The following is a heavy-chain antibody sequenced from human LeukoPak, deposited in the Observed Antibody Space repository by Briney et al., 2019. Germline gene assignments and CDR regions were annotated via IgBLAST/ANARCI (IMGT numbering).Heavy chain of an antibody. V-gene: IGHV4-59*01. Sequence: SETLSLTCTVSGGSISSYYWSWIRQPPGKGLEWIGYIYYSGSTNYNPSLKSRVTISVDTSKNQFSLKLSSVTAADTAVYYCARGYLYCSSTICPRRWFDPWGQGTLVTVPS. CDR2: IYYSGST. CDR1: GGSISSYY. J-gene: IGHJ5*02. D-gene: IGHD2-2*01. CDR3: ARGYLYCSSTICPRRWFDP.